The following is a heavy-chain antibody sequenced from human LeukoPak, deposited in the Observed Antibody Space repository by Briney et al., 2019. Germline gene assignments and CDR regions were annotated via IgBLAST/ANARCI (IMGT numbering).Heavy chain of an antibody. J-gene: IGHJ4*02. CDR3: ARSIRGCSSTPCYEDY. CDR1: GGTFSSSA. V-gene: IGHV1-46*01. D-gene: IGHD2-2*01. Sequence: ASVKVSCKASGGTFSSSAISWVRQAPGQGLEWMGMINPSGGSTSYAQKFQGRVTMTRDTSTSTVYMDLNSLRSEDTAVYFYARSIRGCSSTPCYEDYWGQGTLVTVSS. CDR2: INPSGGST.